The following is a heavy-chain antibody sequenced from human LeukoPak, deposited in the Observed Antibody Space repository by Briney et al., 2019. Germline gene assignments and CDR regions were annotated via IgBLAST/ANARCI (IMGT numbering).Heavy chain of an antibody. CDR1: GFTFSSYS. Sequence: GGSLRLSCAASGFTFSSYSMNWVRQAPGKGLEWVSSISSSSSYIYYADSVKGRFTISRDNAKNSLYLQMSSLRAEDTAVYYCARAFYYYDSSGGNSWGQGTLVTVSS. D-gene: IGHD3-22*01. CDR2: ISSSSSYI. J-gene: IGHJ4*02. CDR3: ARAFYYYDSSGGNS. V-gene: IGHV3-21*01.